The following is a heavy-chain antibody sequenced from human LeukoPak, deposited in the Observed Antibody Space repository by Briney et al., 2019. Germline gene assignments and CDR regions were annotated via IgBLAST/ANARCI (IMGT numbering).Heavy chain of an antibody. CDR3: AKALRFTSRHGFDY. Sequence: GGSLRLSCAASGFTFSGSAMHWVRQASGKGLEWVGRIRSKANSYATAYAASVKGRFTISRDDSQNTVYLQMNSLRAEDTAVYYCAKALRFTSRHGFDYWGQGTLVTVSS. D-gene: IGHD2-2*01. CDR2: IRSKANSYAT. V-gene: IGHV3-73*01. CDR1: GFTFSGSA. J-gene: IGHJ4*02.